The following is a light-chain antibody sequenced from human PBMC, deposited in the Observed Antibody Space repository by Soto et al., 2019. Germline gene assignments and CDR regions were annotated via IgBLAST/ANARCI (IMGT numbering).Light chain of an antibody. J-gene: IGLJ1*01. CDR3: SSYTSSSTYV. CDR1: SSDVGGYNY. Sequence: QSALTQPASVSGSPGQSITISCTGTSSDVGGYNYVSWYQQHPGKAPKLMIYEVSNRPSGVSNRFSGSKSGNTASLTISGLQAEDEADYYCSSYTSSSTYVCGTWTKLTFL. CDR2: EVS. V-gene: IGLV2-14*01.